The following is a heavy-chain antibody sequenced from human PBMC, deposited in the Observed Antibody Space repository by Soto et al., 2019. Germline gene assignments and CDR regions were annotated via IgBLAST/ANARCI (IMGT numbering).Heavy chain of an antibody. CDR1: GYTFTSYV. CDR3: ARDRVVAATSPPGY. Sequence: ASVKVSCKASGYTFTSYVISWVRQAPGQGLEWMGWISAYNGNTNYAQKLQGRVTMTTDTSTSTAYMELRNLRSDDTAVYYCARDRVVAATSPPGYWGQGTLVTVSS. J-gene: IGHJ4*02. CDR2: ISAYNGNT. D-gene: IGHD2-15*01. V-gene: IGHV1-18*01.